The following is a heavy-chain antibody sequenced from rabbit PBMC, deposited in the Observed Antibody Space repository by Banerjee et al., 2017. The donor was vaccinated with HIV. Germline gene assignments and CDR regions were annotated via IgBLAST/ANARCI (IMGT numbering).Heavy chain of an antibody. CDR3: VRGASGSGYYSL. Sequence: HLKESGGGLVQPGGSLKLSCKASGFTLSSYYMNWVRQAPGKGLEWIGYIDPVFGITYYANWVNGRFSISRENAQNTVFLQLHSLTAADTATYFCVRGASGSGYYSLWGQGTLVTVS. CDR2: IDPVFGIT. D-gene: IGHD1-1*01. V-gene: IGHV1S7*01. J-gene: IGHJ3*01. CDR1: GFTLSSYY.